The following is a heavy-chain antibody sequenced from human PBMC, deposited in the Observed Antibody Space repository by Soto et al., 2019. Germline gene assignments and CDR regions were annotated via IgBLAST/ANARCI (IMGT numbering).Heavy chain of an antibody. CDR1: GFTFSSYE. J-gene: IGHJ4*02. V-gene: IGHV3-48*03. Sequence: PGGSLRLSCAASGFTFSSYEMNWVRQAAGKGLEWVSYISSSGSTIYYADSVKGRFTISRDNAKNSLYLQMNSLRAEDTAVYYCAGGYSYGYNFDYWGQGTLVTVSS. CDR3: AGGYSYGYNFDY. CDR2: ISSSGSTI. D-gene: IGHD5-18*01.